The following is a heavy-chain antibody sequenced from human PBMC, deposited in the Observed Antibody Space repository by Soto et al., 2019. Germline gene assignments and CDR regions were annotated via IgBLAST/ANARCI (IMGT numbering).Heavy chain of an antibody. CDR3: SRLNWNYGDISFSFDY. CDR1: GGSISSGGYS. Sequence: QLQLQESGSGLVKPSQTLSLTCAVSGGSISSGGYSWSWIRQPPGKGLEWIGYIYHSGSTYYNPSLKSRVTISVDRPKNQFSLKLSSVTAADTALHYCSRLNWNYGDISFSFDYWGQGTLVTVSS. J-gene: IGHJ4*02. D-gene: IGHD1-7*01. CDR2: IYHSGST. V-gene: IGHV4-30-2*01.